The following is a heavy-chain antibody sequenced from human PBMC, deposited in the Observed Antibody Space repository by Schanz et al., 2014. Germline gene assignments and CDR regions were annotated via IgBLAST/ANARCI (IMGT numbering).Heavy chain of an antibody. V-gene: IGHV3-30*18. J-gene: IGHJ5*01. CDR3: AKQHIVRGVIYLNWFDS. Sequence: VQLLESGGGLVQPGGSLRLSCAASTSIFNHAWMSWVRQAPGKGLEWVALVSSDGNNDYYTDSVKGRFTISRDNSKNTVHLQMNSLRAEDTAVYYSAKQHIVRGVIYLNWFDSWGQGTLVTVSS. D-gene: IGHD3-10*01. CDR1: TSIFNHAW. CDR2: VSSDGNND.